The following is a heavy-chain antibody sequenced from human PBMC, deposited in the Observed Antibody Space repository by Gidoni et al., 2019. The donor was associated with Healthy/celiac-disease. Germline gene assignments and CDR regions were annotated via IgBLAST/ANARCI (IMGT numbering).Heavy chain of an antibody. CDR1: GFTFSSYG. CDR2: RSYDGSNK. D-gene: IGHD6-13*01. Sequence: QVQLVESGGGVVQPGRSLSLSCAASGFTFSSYGMHWVRQAPGTGLEWVAVRSYDGSNKYYADSVKGRFTISRDNSKNTLYLQMNSLRAEDTAVYYCAKDMVAAAGTLAVRMYYYGMDVWGQGTTVTVSS. CDR3: AKDMVAAAGTLAVRMYYYGMDV. V-gene: IGHV3-30*18. J-gene: IGHJ6*02.